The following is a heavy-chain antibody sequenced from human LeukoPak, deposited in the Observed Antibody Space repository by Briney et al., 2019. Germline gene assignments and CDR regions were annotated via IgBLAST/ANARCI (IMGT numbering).Heavy chain of an antibody. CDR3: ARNEKWGRDY. V-gene: IGHV3-7*03. J-gene: IGHJ4*02. D-gene: IGHD1-26*01. Sequence: GGSLRLSCAASGFTFSSHWMSWVRPAPGKGLEWVANIVQDGSQKYYVDSVKGRFTISRDNGKNSLYLQMNSLRAEDTAVYYCARNEKWGRDYWGQGTLVTVSS. CDR1: GFTFSSHW. CDR2: IVQDGSQK.